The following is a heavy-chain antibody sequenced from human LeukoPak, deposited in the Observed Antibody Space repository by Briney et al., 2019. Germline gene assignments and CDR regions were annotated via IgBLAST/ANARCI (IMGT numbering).Heavy chain of an antibody. Sequence: SETLSLTCTVSGYSISSGYYWGWIRQPPGKGLEWIGSIYYSGNTYYNASLKSRVTISVDTSKNQFSLKLTSVTAADTAVYYCARGYGRRGYCSSTSCYAVIYYYYYMDVWGKGTTVTVSS. D-gene: IGHD2-2*01. CDR2: IYYSGNT. CDR1: GYSISSGYY. V-gene: IGHV4-38-2*02. CDR3: ARGYGRRGYCSSTSCYAVIYYYYYMDV. J-gene: IGHJ6*03.